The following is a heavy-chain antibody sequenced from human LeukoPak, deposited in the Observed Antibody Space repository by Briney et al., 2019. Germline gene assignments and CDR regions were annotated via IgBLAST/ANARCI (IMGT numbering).Heavy chain of an antibody. D-gene: IGHD1-26*01. CDR1: GYTFTGYY. J-gene: IGHJ4*02. Sequence: GASVKVSCKASGYTFTGYYMHWVRQAPGQGLEWMGWINPNTGGTNCAQKFQGRVTMTRDTSISTAFMELSRLRSDDTAVYYCARALIVGTTRPFDYWGQGTLVTVSS. CDR2: INPNTGGT. CDR3: ARALIVGTTRPFDY. V-gene: IGHV1-2*02.